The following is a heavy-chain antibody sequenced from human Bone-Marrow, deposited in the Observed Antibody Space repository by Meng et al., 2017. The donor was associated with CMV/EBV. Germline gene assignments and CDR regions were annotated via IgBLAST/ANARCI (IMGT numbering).Heavy chain of an antibody. CDR3: ARSPPADQLLIDY. Sequence: RGSLRLSCAASGFTFSTYWMSWVRQAPGKGLEWVANIKQDGSEIYYVDSVKGRFTISRDNAESSLYLQMNSLRAEDTAVYYCARSPPADQLLIDYWGQGTLVTVSS. D-gene: IGHD1-26*01. CDR1: GFTFSTYW. CDR2: IKQDGSEI. J-gene: IGHJ4*02. V-gene: IGHV3-7*01.